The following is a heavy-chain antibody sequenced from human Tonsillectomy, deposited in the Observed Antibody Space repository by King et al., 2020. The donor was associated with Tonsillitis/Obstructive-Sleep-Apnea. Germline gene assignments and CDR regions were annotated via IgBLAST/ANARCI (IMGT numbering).Heavy chain of an antibody. CDR3: AKDLEGVVPAGVMNAFDI. Sequence: VQLVESGGGLVQPGGSLRLSCAASGFTFSSYAMSWVRQAPGKGLEWVSAISGSGGSTYYADSVKGRFTISRDNSKNTLYLQMNSLRAEDTAVYYCAKDLEGVVPAGVMNAFDIWGQGAMVTVSS. CDR2: ISGSGGST. J-gene: IGHJ3*02. CDR1: GFTFSSYA. V-gene: IGHV3-23*04. D-gene: IGHD2-2*01.